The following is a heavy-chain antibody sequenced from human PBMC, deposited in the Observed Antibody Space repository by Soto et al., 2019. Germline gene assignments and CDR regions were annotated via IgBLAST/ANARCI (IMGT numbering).Heavy chain of an antibody. Sequence: VASVKVSCKASGYTFTDYYIHWVRQAPGQGLEWIGWINPNSGGTNYPPKFQGWVTMTRDTSTSTAYVELSSLKSDDTAVYYCAREDSTSSRPFDYWGQGTLVTVSS. CDR3: AREDSTSSRPFDY. J-gene: IGHJ4*02. CDR2: INPNSGGT. CDR1: GYTFTDYY. D-gene: IGHD6-6*01. V-gene: IGHV1-2*04.